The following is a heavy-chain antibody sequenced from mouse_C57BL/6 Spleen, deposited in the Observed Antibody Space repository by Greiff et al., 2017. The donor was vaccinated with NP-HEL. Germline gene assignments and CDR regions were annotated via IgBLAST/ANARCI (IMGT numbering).Heavy chain of an antibody. CDR2: INPSSGYT. Sequence: QVQLQQSGAELARPGASVKMSCKASGYTFTSYTLHWVKQRPGQGLEWIGYINPSSGYTKYNQKFKDKATLTADKSSSTAYMQLSSLTSEDSAVYYCARSAHYYGSSYGYFDVWGTGTTVTVSS. CDR1: GYTFTSYT. J-gene: IGHJ1*03. D-gene: IGHD1-1*01. CDR3: ARSAHYYGSSYGYFDV. V-gene: IGHV1-4*01.